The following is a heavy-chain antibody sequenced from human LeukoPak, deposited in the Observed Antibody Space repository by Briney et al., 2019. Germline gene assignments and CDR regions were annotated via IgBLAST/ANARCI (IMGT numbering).Heavy chain of an antibody. Sequence: GSSVKVSCKASGGTFSSYAISWVRQAPGQGLEWMGWINPNSGGTNYAQKFQGRVTMTRDTSISTAYMELSRLRSDDTAVYYCARDRSRIVVVVAATLGHNWFDPWGQGTLVTVSS. CDR2: INPNSGGT. CDR3: ARDRSRIVVVVAATLGHNWFDP. V-gene: IGHV1-2*02. J-gene: IGHJ5*02. CDR1: GGTFSSYA. D-gene: IGHD2-15*01.